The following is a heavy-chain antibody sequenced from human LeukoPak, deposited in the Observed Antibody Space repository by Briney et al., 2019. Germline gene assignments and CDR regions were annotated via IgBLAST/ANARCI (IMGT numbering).Heavy chain of an antibody. D-gene: IGHD6-19*01. Sequence: GGSLRLSCAASGFTVSNNYMSWVRQAPGKGLEWVSLIYSGGTTYYADSVKGRFTISRDNSQNTLYLQMNSLGAEDTAVYYCARGMAVAATDAFDIWGQGTMVTVSS. J-gene: IGHJ3*02. V-gene: IGHV3-66*01. CDR1: GFTVSNNY. CDR3: ARGMAVAATDAFDI. CDR2: IYSGGTT.